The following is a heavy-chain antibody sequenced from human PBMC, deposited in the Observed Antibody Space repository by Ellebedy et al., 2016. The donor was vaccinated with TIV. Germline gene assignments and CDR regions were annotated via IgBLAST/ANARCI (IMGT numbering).Heavy chain of an antibody. CDR2: IKQDGSEK. CDR1: GFTFSRSW. V-gene: IGHV3-7*03. CDR3: ARELRFLFRADYYYGMDV. D-gene: IGHD3-3*01. Sequence: GESLKISCAASGFTFSRSWMSWVRQAPGKGLEWVANIKQDGSEKYYVDSVKGRFTISRDSAKNSLYLQMNSLRAEDTAVYYCARELRFLFRADYYYGMDVWGQGTTVTVSS. J-gene: IGHJ6*02.